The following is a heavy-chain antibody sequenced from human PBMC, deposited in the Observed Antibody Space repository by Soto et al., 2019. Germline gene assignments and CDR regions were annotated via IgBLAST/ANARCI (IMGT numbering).Heavy chain of an antibody. J-gene: IGHJ6*03. V-gene: IGHV4-4*02. CDR1: SGSISSSNW. D-gene: IGHD5-12*01. CDR3: ARVQQGYSGYDPPHYYYYMDV. CDR2: IYHSGST. Sequence: SETLSLTCAVSSGSISSSNWWSWVRQPPGKGLEWIGEIYHSGSTNYNPSLKSRVTISVDKSKNQFSLKLSSVTAADTAVYYCARVQQGYSGYDPPHYYYYMDVWGKGTTVTVSS.